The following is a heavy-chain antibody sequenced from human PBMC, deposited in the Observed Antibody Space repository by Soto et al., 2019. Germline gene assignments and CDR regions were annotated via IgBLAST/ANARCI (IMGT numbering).Heavy chain of an antibody. CDR1: GYSFSRYS. CDR3: TTWRSSSWFDY. J-gene: IGHJ4*02. CDR2: IFSSDSYA. V-gene: IGHV5-51*01. D-gene: IGHD6-13*01. Sequence: PGESLKISCKGSGYSFSRYSIGWVRQMPGKGLEWMGNIFSSDSYARYSPSFQGQVTISVDRSISTAYLQWSSLKASDTAMYYCTTWRSSSWFDYWGQGTQVTVSS.